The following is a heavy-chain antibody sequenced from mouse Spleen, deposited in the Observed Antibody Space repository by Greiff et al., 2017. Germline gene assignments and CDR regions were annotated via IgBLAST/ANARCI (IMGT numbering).Heavy chain of an antibody. CDR3: ARGTPVVATDYFDY. CDR1: GYSITSGYY. D-gene: IGHD1-1*01. V-gene: IGHV3-6*01. J-gene: IGHJ2*01. CDR2: ISYDGSN. Sequence: VQLQQSGPGLVKPSQSLSLTCSVTGYSITSGYYWNWIRQFPGNKLEWMGYISYDGSNNYNPSLKNRISITRDTSKNQFFLKLNSVTTEDTATYYCARGTPVVATDYFDYWGQGTTLTVSS.